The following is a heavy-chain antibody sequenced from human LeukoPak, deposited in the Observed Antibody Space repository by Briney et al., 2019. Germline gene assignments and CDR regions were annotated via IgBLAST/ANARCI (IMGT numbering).Heavy chain of an antibody. CDR3: ARGLGGGSFLYNWFDP. J-gene: IGHJ5*02. CDR2: INHSGST. D-gene: IGHD2-15*01. CDR1: GGSISGYY. V-gene: IGHV4-34*01. Sequence: SETLSLTCTVSGGSISGYYWSWIRQPPGKGLEWIGEINHSGSTNYNPSLKSRVTISVDTSKNQFSLKLSSVTAADTAVYYCARGLGGGSFLYNWFDPWGQGTLVTVSS.